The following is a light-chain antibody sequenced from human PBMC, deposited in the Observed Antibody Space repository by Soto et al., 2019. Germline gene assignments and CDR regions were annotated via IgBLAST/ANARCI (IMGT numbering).Light chain of an antibody. CDR3: QQYDNSPIT. CDR2: GAS. Sequence: EIVLTQSPATLSLSPGERATLSCRASQSIGYYLAWYQEKPGQAPRLLIYGASSRATGIPDRFSGSGSGTDFTLTVGRLEPEDFAVYYCQQYDNSPITFGQGTRLEVK. V-gene: IGKV3-20*01. CDR1: QSIGYY. J-gene: IGKJ5*01.